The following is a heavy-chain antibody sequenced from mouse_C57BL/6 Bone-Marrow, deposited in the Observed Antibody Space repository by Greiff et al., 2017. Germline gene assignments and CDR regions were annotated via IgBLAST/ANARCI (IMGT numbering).Heavy chain of an antibody. J-gene: IGHJ2*01. Sequence: QVQLQQSGAELVRPGTSVKVSCKASGYAFTNYLIEWVKQRPGQGLEWIGVINPGSGCTNYNENVKGKDTMSADKSSSTAYLQLSSLTSEDTAVYFCARGYGSGYCCDYWGQGTTLTVSS. V-gene: IGHV1-54*01. CDR2: INPGSGCT. CDR1: GYAFTNYL. CDR3: ARGYGSGYCCDY. D-gene: IGHD1-1*01.